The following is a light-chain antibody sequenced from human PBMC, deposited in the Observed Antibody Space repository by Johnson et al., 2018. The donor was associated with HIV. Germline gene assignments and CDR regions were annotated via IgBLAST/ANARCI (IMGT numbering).Light chain of an antibody. Sequence: QSVLTQPPSVSAAPGQKVTISCSGSSSNIGNNYVSWYQQLPGTAPKLLIYENNKRPSGIPDRFSGSMSGTSATLDITGLQTGDEADYYCGTWDTSLNAGHVFGTGTKVPVL. CDR3: GTWDTSLNAGHV. CDR2: ENN. CDR1: SSNIGNNY. V-gene: IGLV1-51*02. J-gene: IGLJ1*01.